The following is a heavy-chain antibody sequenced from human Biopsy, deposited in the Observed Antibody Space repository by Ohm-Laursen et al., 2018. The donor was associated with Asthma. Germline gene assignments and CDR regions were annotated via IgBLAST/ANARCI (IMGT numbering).Heavy chain of an antibody. J-gene: IGHJ6*02. D-gene: IGHD6-19*01. CDR3: ARCQVGYSSGWSLLLKKIYYSGMDV. CDR1: GGMFGNYA. Sequence: SSVKVSCKASGGMFGNYAISWVRQAPGPGLEWMGGISPIFGSSNYTQKFQGRVTITADESTSTAYMEVTSLRSEDTAIYYCARCQVGYSSGWSLLLKKIYYSGMDVWGQGTAVTVSS. V-gene: IGHV1-69*01. CDR2: ISPIFGSS.